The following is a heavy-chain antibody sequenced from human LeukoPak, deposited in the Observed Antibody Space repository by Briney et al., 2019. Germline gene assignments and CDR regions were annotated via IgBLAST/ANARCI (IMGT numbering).Heavy chain of an antibody. J-gene: IGHJ4*02. Sequence: SGGSLRLSCAASGFSFSRHPMHWVRQAPGKGLEWVAVISYDGSNKYYADSVKGRFTISRDNSKNTLFLQMNSLRSEDTAMYYCARPYSSGWSLPFDYWGQGTLVTVSS. CDR2: ISYDGSNK. V-gene: IGHV3-30*04. CDR3: ARPYSSGWSLPFDY. D-gene: IGHD6-19*01. CDR1: GFSFSRHP.